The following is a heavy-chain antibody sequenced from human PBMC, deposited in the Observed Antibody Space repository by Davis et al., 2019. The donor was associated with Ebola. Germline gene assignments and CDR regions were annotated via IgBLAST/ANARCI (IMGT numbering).Heavy chain of an antibody. Sequence: MPGGSLRLSCAVSGGSISSSNWWRWVRQPPGKGLEWIGEIYHSGSTNYNPSLKSRVTISVDKSKNQFSLKLSSVTAADTAVYYCARGRRMVRGTGGYYYGMDVWGQGTTVTVSS. J-gene: IGHJ6*02. D-gene: IGHD3-10*01. CDR2: IYHSGST. CDR3: ARGRRMVRGTGGYYYGMDV. CDR1: GGSISSSNW. V-gene: IGHV4-4*02.